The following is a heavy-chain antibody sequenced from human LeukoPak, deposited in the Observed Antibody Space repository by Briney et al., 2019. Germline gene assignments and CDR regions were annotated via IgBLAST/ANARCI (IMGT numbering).Heavy chain of an antibody. V-gene: IGHV1-3*01. J-gene: IGHJ4*02. CDR1: GGTFSSYA. D-gene: IGHD2-21*01. CDR3: ARGIWSARTVDYYLDY. Sequence: ASVTVSCKASGGTFSSYAISWVRQAPGQRFEWMGWINAGNGHTKYSQNFQGRVTITRDSSASTAYMELSSLTSEDTAVYYCARGIWSARTVDYYLDYWGQGTLVTVSS. CDR2: INAGNGHT.